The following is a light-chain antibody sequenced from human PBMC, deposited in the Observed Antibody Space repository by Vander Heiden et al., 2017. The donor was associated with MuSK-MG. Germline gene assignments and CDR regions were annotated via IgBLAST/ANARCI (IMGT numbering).Light chain of an antibody. CDR2: GAS. Sequence: QMTQSPSSLSASVGDRVTITCRASQTISRFLNWYQQKPGKAPKLLIYGASSLQSGVPSRFSGSGYGTDFTLTISSLQPEDFATYYCQQSDSTLTWTFGQGTKVEIK. CDR3: QQSDSTLTWT. CDR1: QTISRF. V-gene: IGKV1-39*01. J-gene: IGKJ1*01.